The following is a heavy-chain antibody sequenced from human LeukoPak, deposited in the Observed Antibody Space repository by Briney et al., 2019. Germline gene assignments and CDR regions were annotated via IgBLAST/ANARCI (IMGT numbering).Heavy chain of an antibody. V-gene: IGHV3-7*01. J-gene: IGHJ6*02. Sequence: GGSLRLSCAASGFTFSYYWMSWVRQAPGKGLEGVANINQDGSEKYYLDSVKGRFSISRDNAENSLFLQMNSLRAEDTAVYYCAKDLVNWNYAYYGMDVWGQGTTVTVSS. CDR2: INQDGSEK. D-gene: IGHD1-20*01. CDR1: GFTFSYYW. CDR3: AKDLVNWNYAYYGMDV.